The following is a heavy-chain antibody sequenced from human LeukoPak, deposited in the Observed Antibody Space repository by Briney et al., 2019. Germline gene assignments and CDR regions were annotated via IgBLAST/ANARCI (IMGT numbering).Heavy chain of an antibody. Sequence: GGSLRLSCAASGFTFSSYWMSWVRQAPGKGLEWVANIKQDGSEKYYVDSVKGRFTISRDNAKNSLYLQMNSLRAEDMAVYYCARDVGLTYYDILTGQDIYYYYMDVWGKGTTVTVSS. V-gene: IGHV3-7*01. CDR1: GFTFSSYW. D-gene: IGHD3-9*01. CDR2: IKQDGSEK. J-gene: IGHJ6*03. CDR3: ARDVGLTYYDILTGQDIYYYYMDV.